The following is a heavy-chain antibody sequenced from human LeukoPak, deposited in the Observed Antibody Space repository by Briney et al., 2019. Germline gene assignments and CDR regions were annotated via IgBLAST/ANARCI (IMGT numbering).Heavy chain of an antibody. CDR3: ARRTGNYFDY. V-gene: IGHV3-48*04. J-gene: IGHJ4*02. Sequence: GGSLRLSCAASGFTFSSYSMNWVRQAPGKGLEWVSYISSSSTIYYADSVKGRFTISRDNAKNSLYLQMNSLRAEDTAVYYCARRTGNYFDYWGQGTLVTVSS. CDR2: ISSSSTI. D-gene: IGHD1-1*01. CDR1: GFTFSSYS.